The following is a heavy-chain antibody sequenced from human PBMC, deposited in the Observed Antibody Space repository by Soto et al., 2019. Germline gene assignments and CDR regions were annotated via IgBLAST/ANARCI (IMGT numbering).Heavy chain of an antibody. CDR2: ITHSGNT. Sequence: SETLSLTCGVYGGSFSGYYWTWIRQSPGTGLEWIGEITHSGNTNYNPSLKSRVIISVDTSKDQFSLNLSSVTAADTAVYYCARGEIYYESSTGYYHPFYFDYWGQGTLVTVSS. D-gene: IGHD3-9*01. J-gene: IGHJ4*02. V-gene: IGHV4-34*01. CDR3: ARGEIYYESSTGYYHPFYFDY. CDR1: GGSFSGYY.